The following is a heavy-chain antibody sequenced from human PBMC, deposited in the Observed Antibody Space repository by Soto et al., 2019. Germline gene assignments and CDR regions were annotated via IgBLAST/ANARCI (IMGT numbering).Heavy chain of an antibody. V-gene: IGHV3-23*01. CDR2: ISGSGGST. CDR1: GFTFSSYA. D-gene: IGHD5-18*01. J-gene: IGHJ4*02. Sequence: EVQLLESGGGLVQPGGSLRLSCAASGFTFSSYAMSWVRQAPGKGLEWVSAISGSGGSTYYADSVKGRFTISRDNSKNTLYLQMNSLRAEDTAVYYCARDSSASFGVQLWYAFDYWGQGTLVTVSS. CDR3: ARDSSASFGVQLWYAFDY.